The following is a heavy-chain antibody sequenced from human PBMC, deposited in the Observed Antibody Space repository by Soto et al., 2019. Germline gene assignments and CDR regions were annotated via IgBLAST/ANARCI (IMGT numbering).Heavy chain of an antibody. CDR1: GYTFTSYD. V-gene: IGHV1-8*01. CDR3: ARTYYYDSTPSYYYYYGMDV. J-gene: IGHJ6*02. CDR2: MNPNSGNT. D-gene: IGHD3-22*01. Sequence: ASVKVSCKASGYTFTSYDINWVRQATGQGLEWMGWMNPNSGNTGYAQKFQGRVTMTRNTSISTAYMELSSLRPEDTAVYYCARTYYYDSTPSYYYYYGMDVWGQGTTVTVSS.